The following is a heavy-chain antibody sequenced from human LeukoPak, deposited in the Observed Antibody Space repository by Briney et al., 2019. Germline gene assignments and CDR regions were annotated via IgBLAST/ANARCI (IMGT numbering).Heavy chain of an antibody. Sequence: GGSLRLSCTASGFTFSRYSINWIRQAPGKGLEWLSYIGNSGSPIYYADSVKGRFSISRDNAKNSLYLQMNSLRAEDAAVYYCAKDHYDFWSGLRELHAFDIWGQGTMVTVSS. V-gene: IGHV3-48*04. CDR2: IGNSGSPI. J-gene: IGHJ3*02. CDR1: GFTFSRYS. CDR3: AKDHYDFWSGLRELHAFDI. D-gene: IGHD3-3*01.